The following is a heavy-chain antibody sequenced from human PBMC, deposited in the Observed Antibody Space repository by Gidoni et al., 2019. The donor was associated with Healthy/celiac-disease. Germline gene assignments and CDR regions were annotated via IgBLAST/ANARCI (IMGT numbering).Heavy chain of an antibody. Sequence: QVQLVESGGGVVQPGRSLRLSCAASGFTVGRYGMHGVRQAPGKGREWVAVIWYEGSNKYYADSVKGRFTISRDNSKNTLYLQMNSLRAEDTAVYYCARDRYSSGWFLGFDYWGQGTLVTVSS. CDR2: IWYEGSNK. J-gene: IGHJ4*02. D-gene: IGHD6-19*01. V-gene: IGHV3-33*01. CDR3: ARDRYSSGWFLGFDY. CDR1: GFTVGRYG.